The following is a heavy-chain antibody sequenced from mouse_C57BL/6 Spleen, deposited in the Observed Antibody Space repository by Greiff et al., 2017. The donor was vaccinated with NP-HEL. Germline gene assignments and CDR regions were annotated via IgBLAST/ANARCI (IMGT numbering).Heavy chain of an antibody. Sequence: VHLVESGPGLVAPSQSLSITCTVSGFSLTSYAISWVRQPPGKGLEWLGVIWTGGGTNYNSALKSRLSISKDNSKSQVFLKMNSLQTDDTARYYCARNRDYYGSSFDWYFDVWGTGTTVTVSS. V-gene: IGHV2-9-1*01. D-gene: IGHD1-1*01. CDR1: GFSLTSYA. J-gene: IGHJ1*03. CDR3: ARNRDYYGSSFDWYFDV. CDR2: IWTGGGT.